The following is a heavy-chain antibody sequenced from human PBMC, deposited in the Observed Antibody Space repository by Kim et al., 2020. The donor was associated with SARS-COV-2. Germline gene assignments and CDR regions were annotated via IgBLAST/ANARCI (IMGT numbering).Heavy chain of an antibody. Sequence: AASMKGRFTVSRDDSKNTAYLQRNSLKTEDTAVYYCSCRYTEGLIVVNYWGQGTLVTVSS. D-gene: IGHD2-2*01. V-gene: IGHV3-73*01. CDR3: SCRYTEGLIVVNY. J-gene: IGHJ4*02.